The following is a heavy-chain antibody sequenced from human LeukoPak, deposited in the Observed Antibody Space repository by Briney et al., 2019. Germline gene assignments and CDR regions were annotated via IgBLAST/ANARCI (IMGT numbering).Heavy chain of an antibody. CDR3: AKEFLVGATWPFDI. V-gene: IGHV1-18*01. CDR1: GYTFTSYG. Sequence: ASVKVSCKASGYTFTSYGISWVRQAPGQGLEWMGWISAYNGNTNYAQKLQGRVTMTTDTSTSTAYMELRSLRSDDTAVYYCAKEFLVGATWPFDIWGQGTMVTVSS. J-gene: IGHJ3*02. D-gene: IGHD1-26*01. CDR2: ISAYNGNT.